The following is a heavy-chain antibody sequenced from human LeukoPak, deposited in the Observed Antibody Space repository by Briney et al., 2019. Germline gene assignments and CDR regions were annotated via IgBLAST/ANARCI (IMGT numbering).Heavy chain of an antibody. D-gene: IGHD6-19*01. V-gene: IGHV4-34*01. CDR1: GGSFSGYY. J-gene: IGHJ4*02. Sequence: SETLSLTCAVYGGSFSGYYWSWIRQPPGKGLEWIGEINHSGSTNYNPSHKSRVTISVDTSKNQFSLKLSSVTAADTAVYYCAREPVAGPGGGFDYWGQGTLVTVSS. CDR2: INHSGST. CDR3: AREPVAGPGGGFDY.